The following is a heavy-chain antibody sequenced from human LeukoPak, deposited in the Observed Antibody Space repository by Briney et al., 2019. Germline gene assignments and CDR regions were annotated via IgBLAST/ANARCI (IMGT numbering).Heavy chain of an antibody. D-gene: IGHD6-13*01. CDR1: GYTFTSYG. Sequence: ASVKVSCKASGYTFTSYGISWVRQAPGQGLEWMGWISAYNGNTDYAQKLQGRVTMTTDTSTSTAYMELRSLRSDDTAVYYCARDKGSYSSSWYVDYWGQGTLVTVSS. J-gene: IGHJ4*02. CDR3: ARDKGSYSSSWYVDY. CDR2: ISAYNGNT. V-gene: IGHV1-18*01.